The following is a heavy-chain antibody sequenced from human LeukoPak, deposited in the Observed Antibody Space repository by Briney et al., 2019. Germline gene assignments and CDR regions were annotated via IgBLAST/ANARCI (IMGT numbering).Heavy chain of an antibody. J-gene: IGHJ4*02. Sequence: GGSLRLSCAASGFTFSSYGMHWVRQAPGKGLEWVAVISYDGSNKYYADSVKGRFTISRDNSKNTLYLQMNSLRAEDTAVYYCARDRGGPVDYWGQGTLVTVSS. CDR1: GFTFSSYG. V-gene: IGHV3-30*03. CDR3: ARDRGGPVDY. D-gene: IGHD1-14*01. CDR2: ISYDGSNK.